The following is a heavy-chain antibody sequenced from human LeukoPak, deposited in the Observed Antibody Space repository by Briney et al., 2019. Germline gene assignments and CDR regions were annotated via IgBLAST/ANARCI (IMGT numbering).Heavy chain of an antibody. CDR1: GGSISSSGYY. CDR2: IHNSGST. CDR3: ASSRDPDLYFDY. D-gene: IGHD2-2*01. J-gene: IGHJ4*02. Sequence: SETLSLTCTVSGGSISSSGYYWGWIRQPPGKGLEWIGSIHNSGSTYYNPSLKSRVTISVDTSKNQFSLKLSSVTAADTAVYYCASSRDPDLYFDYWGQGTLVTVSS. V-gene: IGHV4-39*07.